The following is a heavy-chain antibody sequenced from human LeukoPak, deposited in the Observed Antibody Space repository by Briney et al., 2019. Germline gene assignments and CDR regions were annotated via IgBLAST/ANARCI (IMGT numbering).Heavy chain of an antibody. CDR1: EFSVGSNY. D-gene: IGHD6-6*01. V-gene: IGHV3-53*01. Sequence: GGSLRLSCAASEFSVGSNYMTWVRQAPGKGLEWVSLIYSGGSTYYADSVKGRFTISRDNSKNTLYLQMNSLRAEDTAIYYCAKTYRAARTAFDHWGQGTLVTVSS. J-gene: IGHJ4*02. CDR2: IYSGGST. CDR3: AKTYRAARTAFDH.